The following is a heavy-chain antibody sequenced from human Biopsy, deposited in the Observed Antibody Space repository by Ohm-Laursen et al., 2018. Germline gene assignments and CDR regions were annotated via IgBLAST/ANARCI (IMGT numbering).Heavy chain of an antibody. Sequence: SVNVSCKASGYTFTTYYIHWVRQAPGQGLEWMGIINPGGNSTAYTQNFQGRVTMTWDTSTTTVYMELSSLRSEETAVYYCVLASFDYWGQGTLVTVSS. J-gene: IGHJ4*02. CDR3: VLASFDY. V-gene: IGHV1-46*01. CDR1: GYTFTTYY. CDR2: INPGGNST.